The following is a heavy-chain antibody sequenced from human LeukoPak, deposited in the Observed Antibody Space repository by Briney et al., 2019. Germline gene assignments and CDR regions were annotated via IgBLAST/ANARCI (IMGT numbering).Heavy chain of an antibody. D-gene: IGHD2-8*01. J-gene: IGHJ4*02. Sequence: SQTLSLTCGVSGGSISNTNWWSWVRQPPGQGLEWIGETSLSGLTNYNPSLKSRVTVSLDKSKNHLSLNLTSVTAADTPVYYCSRENGAFSPFGYWGQGTLVTVPS. V-gene: IGHV4-4*02. CDR1: GGSISNTNW. CDR2: TSLSGLT. CDR3: SRENGAFSPFGY.